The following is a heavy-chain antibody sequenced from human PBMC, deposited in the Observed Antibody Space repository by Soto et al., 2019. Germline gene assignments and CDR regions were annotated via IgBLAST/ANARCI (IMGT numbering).Heavy chain of an antibody. Sequence: ASVKVSCKVSGYTLTELSMHWVRQAPGKGLEWMGGFDPEDGETIYAQKFQGRVTMTEDTSTDTAYMELSSLRSEDTAVYYCATDAVYNRAFDIWGQGTMVTVSS. V-gene: IGHV1-24*01. CDR1: GYTLTELS. D-gene: IGHD1-1*01. CDR3: ATDAVYNRAFDI. J-gene: IGHJ3*02. CDR2: FDPEDGET.